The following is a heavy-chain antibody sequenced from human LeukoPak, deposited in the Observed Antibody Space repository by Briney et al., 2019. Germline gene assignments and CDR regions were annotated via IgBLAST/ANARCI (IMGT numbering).Heavy chain of an antibody. J-gene: IGHJ4*02. CDR3: ARDKIVGPTTLDY. CDR2: IKQDGSEI. V-gene: IGHV3-7*01. Sequence: RAGGSLRLSCAASGFTFSGYWMSWVRQTPEKGLEWVANIKQDGSEIYYVDSVKGRFTISRDNAENSLYLQMNSLRADDTAVYYCARDKIVGPTTLDYWGQGTLVTVSS. D-gene: IGHD1-26*01. CDR1: GFTFSGYW.